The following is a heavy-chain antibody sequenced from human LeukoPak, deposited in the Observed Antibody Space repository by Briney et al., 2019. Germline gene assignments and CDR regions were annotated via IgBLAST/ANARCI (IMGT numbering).Heavy chain of an antibody. CDR1: GFTFSSYW. CDR2: IQREGSEE. Sequence: GGSLRLSCAASGFTFSSYWMSWVGQAPGRGLEWVASIQREGSEEHYVDSVKGRFTISRDNAKNSLYLQMNSLRAEDTAVYYCARGGYRYMDVWGKGTTVTVSS. CDR3: ARGGYRYMDV. D-gene: IGHD6-13*01. V-gene: IGHV3-7*04. J-gene: IGHJ6*03.